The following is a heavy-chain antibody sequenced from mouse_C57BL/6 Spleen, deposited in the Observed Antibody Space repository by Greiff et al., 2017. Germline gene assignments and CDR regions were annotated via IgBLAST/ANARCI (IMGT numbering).Heavy chain of an antibody. V-gene: IGHV1-82*01. CDR1: GYAFTSSW. Sequence: VQLQQSGPELVKPGASLKISCTASGYAFTSSWLNWVKQRPGKGLVWIGRIHPGDGDTNYNGKLKGKATLTADTSSSPAYMQLSVLTSEDSAVYFCARELLYAMCYWGQGPSVTVAS. J-gene: IGHJ4*01. CDR2: IHPGDGDT. D-gene: IGHD1-1*01. CDR3: ARELLYAMCY.